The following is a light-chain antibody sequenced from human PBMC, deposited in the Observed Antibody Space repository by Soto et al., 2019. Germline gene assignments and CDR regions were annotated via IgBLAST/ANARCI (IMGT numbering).Light chain of an antibody. CDR2: GAS. V-gene: IGKV3-15*01. CDR3: QQYNNGGT. Sequence: EIVMTQSPATLSVSPGESATLSCRASQSISNNLAWYQQKPGQVPSLLIYGASTRATGIPATFSGSGSGTEFTLTISRLQSEDFAVYYCQQYNNGGTFGQGTKVEIK. J-gene: IGKJ1*01. CDR1: QSISNN.